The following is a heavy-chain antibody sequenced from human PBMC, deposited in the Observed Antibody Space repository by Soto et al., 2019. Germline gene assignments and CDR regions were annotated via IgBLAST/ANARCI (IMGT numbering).Heavy chain of an antibody. Sequence: ASVKVSCKASGYTFTGYYMHWVRQAPGQGLEWMGWTNPNSGGTNYAQKFQGRVTMTRDTSISTAYMELSRLRSDDTAVYYCARGGYSYGIYDAFDIWGQGTLVTVSS. D-gene: IGHD5-18*01. CDR3: ARGGYSYGIYDAFDI. V-gene: IGHV1-2*02. CDR1: GYTFTGYY. J-gene: IGHJ3*02. CDR2: TNPNSGGT.